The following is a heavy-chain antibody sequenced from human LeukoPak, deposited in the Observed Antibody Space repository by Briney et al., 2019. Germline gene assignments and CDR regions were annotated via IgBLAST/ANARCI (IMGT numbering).Heavy chain of an antibody. CDR2: IYYSGST. J-gene: IGHJ5*02. CDR3: ARHSQWLAPNWFDP. CDR1: GGSISSYY. D-gene: IGHD6-19*01. Sequence: SETLSLTCTVSGGSISSYYWSWIRQPPGKGLEWIGYIYYSGSTNYNPSLKSRVTISVDTSKNQFSLKLSSVTAADTAVYYCARHSQWLAPNWFDPWGQGTLVTVSS. V-gene: IGHV4-59*08.